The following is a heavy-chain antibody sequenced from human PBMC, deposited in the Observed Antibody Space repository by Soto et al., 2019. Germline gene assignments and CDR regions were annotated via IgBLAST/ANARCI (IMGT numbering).Heavy chain of an antibody. CDR2: INPSGGST. CDR1: GYTFTSYY. CDR3: ARVSSHMGLGDY. Sequence: QVQLVQSGAEVKKPGASVKVSCKASGYTFTSYYMHWVRQAPGQGLEWMGIINPSGGSTSYAQKFQGRVSMTRDTSTSTVYMELSSLRSEDTAVYYCARVSSHMGLGDYWGQGTLVTVSS. V-gene: IGHV1-46*03. D-gene: IGHD2-21*01. J-gene: IGHJ4*02.